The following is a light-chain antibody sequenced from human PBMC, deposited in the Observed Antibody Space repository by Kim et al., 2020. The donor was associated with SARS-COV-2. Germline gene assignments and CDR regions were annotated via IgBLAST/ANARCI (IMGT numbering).Light chain of an antibody. V-gene: IGKV3-15*01. CDR2: SAS. Sequence: SVSPGERAPPSCRARQSVSSNLAWYQQKPGQAPRLVIYSASTRATGLPARFSGSGSGTEFTLTISSLQSEDFAVYYCQQYNNWPYTFGQGTKLEI. J-gene: IGKJ2*01. CDR1: QSVSSN. CDR3: QQYNNWPYT.